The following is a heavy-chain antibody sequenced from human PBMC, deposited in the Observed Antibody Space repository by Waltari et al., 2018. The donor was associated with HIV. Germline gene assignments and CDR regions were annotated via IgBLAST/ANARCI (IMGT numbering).Heavy chain of an antibody. V-gene: IGHV1-3*01. CDR1: GYTFTAYP. J-gene: IGHJ5*02. CDR3: ARGKTAAGTALGS. D-gene: IGHD6-13*01. CDR2: INPGKGVT. Sequence: QVHLLQSGAEVKKPGASVRLSCDSSGYTFTAYPVHWVRQAPGHRPEWMGWINPGKGVTGYSEKFQVRLTITRDTLATTTYMELRGLTSEDTAVYYCARGKTAAGTALGSWGQGTLVIVSP.